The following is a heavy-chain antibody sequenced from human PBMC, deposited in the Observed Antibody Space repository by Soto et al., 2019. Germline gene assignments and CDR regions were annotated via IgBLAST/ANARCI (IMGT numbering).Heavy chain of an antibody. D-gene: IGHD2-15*01. V-gene: IGHV3-23*01. CDR1: GFTFSSYA. CDR2: ISGSGGST. J-gene: IGHJ4*02. CDR3: AKDQGRSNCSGGSCYSGVILGAFY. Sequence: PGGSLRLSCAASGFTFSSYAMSWVRQAPGKGLEWVSAISGSGGSTYYADSVKGLFTIPRDNAKNTLYLQMNSLRAEDTAVYYCAKDQGRSNCSGGSCYSGVILGAFYWGQGTLVTVSS.